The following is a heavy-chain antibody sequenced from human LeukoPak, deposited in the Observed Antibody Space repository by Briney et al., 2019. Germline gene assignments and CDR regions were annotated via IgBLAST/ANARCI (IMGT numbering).Heavy chain of an antibody. J-gene: IGHJ4*02. D-gene: IGHD3-3*01. CDR1: GGSISSSSYY. Sequence: SETLSLTCTVSGGSISSSSYYWGWIRQPPGKRLEWIGSIYYSGSTYYNPSLKSRVTISVDTSKNQFSLKLSSVTAADTAVYYCAGLWSGYYDYFDYWGQGTLVTVSS. CDR2: IYYSGST. CDR3: AGLWSGYYDYFDY. V-gene: IGHV4-39*01.